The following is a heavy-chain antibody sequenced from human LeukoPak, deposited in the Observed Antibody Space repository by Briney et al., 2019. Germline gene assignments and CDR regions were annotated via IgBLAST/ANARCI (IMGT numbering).Heavy chain of an antibody. V-gene: IGHV4-34*01. D-gene: IGHD6-6*01. CDR3: AISSSSSFDY. Sequence: PSETLSLTCAVYGGSFSGYYWSWIRQPPGKGLEWIGEINHSGSTNYNPSLKSRVTISVDTSKNRFSLKLSSVTAADTAVYYCAISSSSSFDYWGQGTLVTVSS. CDR1: GGSFSGYY. J-gene: IGHJ4*02. CDR2: INHSGST.